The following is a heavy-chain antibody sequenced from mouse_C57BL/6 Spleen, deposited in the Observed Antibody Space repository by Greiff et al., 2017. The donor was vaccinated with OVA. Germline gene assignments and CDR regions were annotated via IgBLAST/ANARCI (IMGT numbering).Heavy chain of an antibody. Sequence: QVQLQQPGAELVKPGASVKLSCKASGYTFTSYWMQWVKQRPGQGLEGIGEIDPSDSYTNYNQKFKGKATLTVDTSSSTAYMQLSSLTSEDSAVYYCASSLRRAMDYWGQGTSVTVSS. D-gene: IGHD1-2*01. CDR1: GYTFTSYW. CDR3: ASSLRRAMDY. V-gene: IGHV1-50*01. J-gene: IGHJ4*01. CDR2: IDPSDSYT.